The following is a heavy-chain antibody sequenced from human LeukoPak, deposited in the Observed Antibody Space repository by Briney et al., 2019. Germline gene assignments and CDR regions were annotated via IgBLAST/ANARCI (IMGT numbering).Heavy chain of an antibody. D-gene: IGHD5-24*01. J-gene: IGHJ4*02. V-gene: IGHV1-69*13. CDR1: GGTFSSYA. CDR2: IIPIFGTA. CDR3: ATPKGRWLQLRAGYYFDY. Sequence: ASVQVSCKASGGTFSSYAISWVRQAPGQGLEWMGGIIPIFGTANYAQKFQGRVTITADESTSTAYMELSSLRSEDTAVYYCATPKGRWLQLRAGYYFDYWGQGTLVTVSS.